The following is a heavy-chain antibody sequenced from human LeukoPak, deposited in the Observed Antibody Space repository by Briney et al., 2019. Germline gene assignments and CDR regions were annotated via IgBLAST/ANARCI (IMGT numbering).Heavy chain of an antibody. CDR3: AKPTSLKDANYGLTVTNF. CDR2: IWYDGSNK. D-gene: IGHD3-10*01. Sequence: GGSLRLSCAASGFTFSKYSMQWVRQAPGKGLEWVAGIWYDGSNKYYADSVKGRFTISRDNSRNTVDLQMNSLRVDDTAVYYCAKPTSLKDANYGLTVTNFWGQGILVTVSS. J-gene: IGHJ4*02. V-gene: IGHV3-33*06. CDR1: GFTFSKYS.